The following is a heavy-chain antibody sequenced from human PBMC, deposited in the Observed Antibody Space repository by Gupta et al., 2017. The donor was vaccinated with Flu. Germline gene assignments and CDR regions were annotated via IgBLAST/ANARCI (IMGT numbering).Heavy chain of an antibody. CDR3: ARGRSSVSASSYFFDL. CDR1: YV. Sequence: YVITWVRQAPGQGLEWMGEINPMFGTANYAQKFQDRVTITANESTSTGYMELNRLRSEDTAVFYCARGRSSVSASSYFFDLWGQGTLVAVSS. CDR2: INPMFGTA. V-gene: IGHV1-69*01. D-gene: IGHD2-15*01. J-gene: IGHJ4*01.